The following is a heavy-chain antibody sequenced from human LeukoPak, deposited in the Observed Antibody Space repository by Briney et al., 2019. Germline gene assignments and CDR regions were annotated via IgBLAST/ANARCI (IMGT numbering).Heavy chain of an antibody. Sequence: GESLKVSCKGSGYTFTSYWIGWVRQMPGKGLEWMGIIYPGDSGTRYSPSFQGQVTISAAKSISTAYLQWNSLKASDAAMYYCARHRDYVPDIWGQGTMVTVSS. CDR3: ARHRDYVPDI. CDR2: IYPGDSGT. V-gene: IGHV5-51*01. D-gene: IGHD3-16*01. CDR1: GYTFTSYW. J-gene: IGHJ3*02.